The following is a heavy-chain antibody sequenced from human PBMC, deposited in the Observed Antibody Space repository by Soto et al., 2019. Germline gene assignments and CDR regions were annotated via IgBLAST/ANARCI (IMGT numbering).Heavy chain of an antibody. CDR2: ISYDGSYK. D-gene: IGHD4-17*01. Sequence: GGSLRLSCAASGFTFSSYGMHWVRQAPGKGLDWVALISYDGSYKYCADSVKGRFTISRDNSKNTLYLQMNSLRAEDTAVYYCAKDVYGDSTYYFDYWGQGTLVTVSS. CDR3: AKDVYGDSTYYFDY. J-gene: IGHJ4*02. V-gene: IGHV3-30*18. CDR1: GFTFSSYG.